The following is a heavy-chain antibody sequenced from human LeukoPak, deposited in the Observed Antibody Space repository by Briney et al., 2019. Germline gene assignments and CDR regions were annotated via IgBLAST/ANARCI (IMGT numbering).Heavy chain of an antibody. Sequence: PGGSLRLSCAASGFTFSSYAMSWVRQAPGKGLEWVSAISGSGGSTYYADSVKGRFTISRDNSKNTLYLQMNSLRAEDTAVYYCAKDQALGIAAAGPFDYWGQGTLVTASS. CDR2: ISGSGGST. CDR1: GFTFSSYA. V-gene: IGHV3-23*01. J-gene: IGHJ4*02. D-gene: IGHD6-13*01. CDR3: AKDQALGIAAAGPFDY.